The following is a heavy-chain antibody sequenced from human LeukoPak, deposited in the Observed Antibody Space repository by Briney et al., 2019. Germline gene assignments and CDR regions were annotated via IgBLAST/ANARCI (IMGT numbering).Heavy chain of an antibody. V-gene: IGHV3-21*01. CDR1: GFTFSSYS. D-gene: IGHD6-13*01. J-gene: IGHJ4*02. CDR2: ISSSSSYI. Sequence: GGSLRLSCAASGFTFSSYSMNWVRQAPGKGLEWVSSISSSSSYIYYADSVKGRFTISRDNAKNSLYLQMNSLRAEDTAVYYCARGYGYSSSWYDAPPDYWGQGTLVTVSS. CDR3: ARGYGYSSSWYDAPPDY.